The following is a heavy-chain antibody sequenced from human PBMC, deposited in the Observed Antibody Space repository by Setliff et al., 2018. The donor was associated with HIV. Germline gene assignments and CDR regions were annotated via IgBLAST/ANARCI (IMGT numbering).Heavy chain of an antibody. CDR3: ARGVLYGLSEY. Sequence: SVKVSCKASGHTPRHYGINWIRQAPGQGLEWVGSLIPVLGEPHYAPRFQGRVTITADDSMNTAYLELSNLRFDDTATYYCARGVLYGLSEYWGTGSLVTVSS. J-gene: IGHJ4*02. D-gene: IGHD3-10*01. CDR1: GHTPRHYG. V-gene: IGHV1-69*11. CDR2: LIPVLGEP.